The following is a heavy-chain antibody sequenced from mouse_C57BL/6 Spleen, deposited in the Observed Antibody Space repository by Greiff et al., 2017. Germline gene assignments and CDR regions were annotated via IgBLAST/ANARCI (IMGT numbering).Heavy chain of an antibody. CDR2: IWSGGST. CDR3: AKKGDYDGYLYYYAMDY. CDR1: GFSLTSYG. J-gene: IGHJ4*01. V-gene: IGHV2-4*01. D-gene: IGHD2-3*01. Sequence: QVQLQQSGPGLVQPSQSLSITCTVSGFSLTSYGVHWVRQPPGKGLEWLGVIWSGGSTDYNAAFISRLSISKDNSKSQVFFKMNSLQADDTAIYYCAKKGDYDGYLYYYAMDYWGQGTSVTVSS.